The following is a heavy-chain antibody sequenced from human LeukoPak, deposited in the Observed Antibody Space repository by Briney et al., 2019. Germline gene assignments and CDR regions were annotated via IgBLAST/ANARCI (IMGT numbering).Heavy chain of an antibody. V-gene: IGHV1-69*13. Sequence: SVKVSCKASGGTFSSYAISWVRQAPGQGLEWMGGIIPIFGTANCAQKLQGRVTITADESTSTAYMELSSLGSEDTAVYYCAREYRGVPAADYYMDVWGKGTTVTVSS. D-gene: IGHD2-2*01. CDR2: IIPIFGTA. J-gene: IGHJ6*03. CDR3: AREYRGVPAADYYMDV. CDR1: GGTFSSYA.